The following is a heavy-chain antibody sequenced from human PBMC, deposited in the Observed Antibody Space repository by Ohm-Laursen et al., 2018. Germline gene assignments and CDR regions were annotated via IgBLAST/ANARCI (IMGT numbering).Heavy chain of an antibody. D-gene: IGHD6-6*01. CDR2: INRSGST. V-gene: IGHV4-34*01. CDR3: ARGPIVYRLCYFDY. J-gene: IGHJ4*02. Sequence: SDTLSLTCAVYGGSFSGYYWSWIRQPPGKGLEWIGEINRSGSTNYNPSLKSRVTISVDTSKNQFSLKLSSVTAADTAVYYCARGPIVYRLCYFDYWGQGTLVTVSS. CDR1: GGSFSGYY.